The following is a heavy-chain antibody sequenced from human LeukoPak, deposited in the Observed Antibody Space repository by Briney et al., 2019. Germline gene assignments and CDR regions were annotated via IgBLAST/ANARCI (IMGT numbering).Heavy chain of an antibody. J-gene: IGHJ4*02. Sequence: SETLSLTCTVSGGSISSSSYYWGWIRQPPGKGLEWIGSIYYSGSTYYNPSLKSRVPISVDTSKNQFSLKLSSVTAADTAVYYCARQYYGSGSFNFDYWGQGTLVTVSS. V-gene: IGHV4-39*01. CDR2: IYYSGST. CDR3: ARQYYGSGSFNFDY. CDR1: GGSISSSSYY. D-gene: IGHD3-10*01.